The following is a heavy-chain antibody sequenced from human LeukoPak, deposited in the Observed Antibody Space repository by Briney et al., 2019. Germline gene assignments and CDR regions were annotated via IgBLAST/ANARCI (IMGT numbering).Heavy chain of an antibody. Sequence: SETLSLTCTVSGDSISSSNYYWGWIRQPPGKGLEWIGSIYYSGSTYYNPSLKSRVTISVDTSKRQFSLKLNSVTAADTAVYCARHSSMTTVVFDYWGQGTLVTVSS. V-gene: IGHV4-39*01. J-gene: IGHJ4*02. CDR2: IYYSGST. CDR3: ARHSSMTTVVFDY. CDR1: GDSISSSNYY. D-gene: IGHD4-23*01.